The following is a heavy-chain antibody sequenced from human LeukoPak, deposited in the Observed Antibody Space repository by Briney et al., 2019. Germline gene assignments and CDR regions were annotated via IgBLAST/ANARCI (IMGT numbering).Heavy chain of an antibody. D-gene: IGHD1-26*01. CDR2: ISYDGSNK. Sequence: GGSLRLSCAASGFTFSSYAMHWVRQAPGKGLEGVAVISYDGSNKYYADSVKGRFTISRDNSKNTLYLQMNSLRAEDTAVYYCASRIVGAPLFDYWGQGTLVTVSS. CDR3: ASRIVGAPLFDY. V-gene: IGHV3-30*04. J-gene: IGHJ4*02. CDR1: GFTFSSYA.